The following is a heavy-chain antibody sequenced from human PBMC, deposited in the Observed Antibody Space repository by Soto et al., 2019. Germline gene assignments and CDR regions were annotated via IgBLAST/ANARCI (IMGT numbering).Heavy chain of an antibody. CDR3: AREGVVASESLDY. CDR2: IWYDGSNK. CDR1: GFTFSSYG. D-gene: IGHD3-22*01. V-gene: IGHV3-33*01. Sequence: GGSLILSCAASGFTFSSYGMHWVRQAPGKGLEWVAVIWYDGSNKYYADSVKGRFTISRDNSKNTLYLQMNSLRAEDTAVYYCAREGVVASESLDYWGQGTLVTVSS. J-gene: IGHJ4*02.